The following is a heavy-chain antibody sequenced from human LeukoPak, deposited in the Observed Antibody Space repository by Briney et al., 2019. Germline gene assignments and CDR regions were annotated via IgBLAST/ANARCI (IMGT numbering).Heavy chain of an antibody. CDR2: ISSSSSYI. Sequence: GGSLRLSCAASGFTFSSYSMNWVRQAPGKGLEWGSSISSSSSYIYYADSVKGRFTISRDNAKNSLYLQMNSLRAEDTAVYYCARAGIVVVPAATYAFDIWGQGTMVTVSS. V-gene: IGHV3-21*01. J-gene: IGHJ3*02. CDR3: ARAGIVVVPAATYAFDI. CDR1: GFTFSSYS. D-gene: IGHD2-2*01.